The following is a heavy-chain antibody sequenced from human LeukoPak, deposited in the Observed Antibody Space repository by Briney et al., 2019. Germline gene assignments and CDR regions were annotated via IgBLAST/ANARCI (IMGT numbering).Heavy chain of an antibody. CDR3: AREEGIAAAGSYYYYGMDV. CDR2: ISAYNGNT. Sequence: GASVKVSCKASGYTFTSYGISWVRQAPGQGLEWMGWISAYNGNTNYAQKLQGRVTMTTDTSTSTAYMELRSLRSDDTAVYYCAREEGIAAAGSYYYYGMDVWGQGTTVTVSS. V-gene: IGHV1-18*01. CDR1: GYTFTSYG. J-gene: IGHJ6*02. D-gene: IGHD6-13*01.